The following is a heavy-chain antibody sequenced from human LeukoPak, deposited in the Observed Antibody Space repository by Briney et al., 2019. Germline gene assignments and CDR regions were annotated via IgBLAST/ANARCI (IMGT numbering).Heavy chain of an antibody. V-gene: IGHV1-69*13. CDR3: ARDVYSDQTTYYFDY. J-gene: IGHJ4*02. D-gene: IGHD4-17*01. CDR1: GGTFSSYA. CDR2: IIPIFGTA. Sequence: SVKVSCKASGGTFSSYAISWVRQAPGQGLEWMGGIIPIFGTANYAQKFQGRVTITADESTSTAYMELSSLRSEDTAVYYCARDVYSDQTTYYFDYWGQGTLVTVSS.